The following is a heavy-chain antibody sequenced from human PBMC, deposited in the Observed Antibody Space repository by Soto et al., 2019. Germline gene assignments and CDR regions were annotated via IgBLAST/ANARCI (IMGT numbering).Heavy chain of an antibody. CDR2: NYHSGTT. CDR3: VREAYIGYGHEIDY. V-gene: IGHV4-59*01. Sequence: SETLSLTCSVSGVAISTYYWSWILQPPGKGLEWIGYNYHSGTTNYNPSLKSRVTISVDTSKNQFSLRLTSVTAADTAIYYCVREAYIGYGHEIDYWGQGTLVTVYS. D-gene: IGHD5-12*01. J-gene: IGHJ4*02. CDR1: GVAISTYY.